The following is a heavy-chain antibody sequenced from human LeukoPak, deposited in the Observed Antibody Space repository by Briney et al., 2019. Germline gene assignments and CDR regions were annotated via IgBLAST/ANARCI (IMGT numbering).Heavy chain of an antibody. J-gene: IGHJ1*01. D-gene: IGHD1-26*01. CDR2: INHSGST. CDR3: ARGSGSYAPGRYFQH. CDR1: GGSFSGYY. V-gene: IGHV4-34*01. Sequence: PSETLSLTCAVYGGSFSGYYWSWIRQPPGKGLEWIGEINHSGSTNYNPSLKSRVTISVDTSKNQFSLKLSSVTAADTAVHYCARGSGSYAPGRYFQHWGQGTLVTVSS.